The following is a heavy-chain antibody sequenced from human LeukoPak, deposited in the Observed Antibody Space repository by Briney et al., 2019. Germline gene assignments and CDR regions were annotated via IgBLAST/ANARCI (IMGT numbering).Heavy chain of an antibody. CDR1: GGSISSSNYY. CDR3: ARRRIVATIDY. CDR2: TYYSGST. V-gene: IGHV4-39*01. Sequence: SETLSLTCTVSGGSISSSNYYWGWIRQPPGKGLEWIGSTYYSGSTYYNPSLKSRVTISVDTSKNQFSLKLNSVTAADTAVYYCARRRIVATIDYWGQGTLVTVSS. J-gene: IGHJ4*02. D-gene: IGHD5-12*01.